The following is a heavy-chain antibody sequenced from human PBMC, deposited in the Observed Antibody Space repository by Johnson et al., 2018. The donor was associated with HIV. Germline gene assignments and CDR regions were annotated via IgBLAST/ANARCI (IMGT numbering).Heavy chain of an antibody. Sequence: QLVESGGGVVQPGRSLRLSCAASGFTFSSHAMHLVRQAPGKGLEWVAFISFDGTSKYYADSVKGRFTISRDNSKNTVYLQMNSLRTEDTAVYYCAKEYFDIWGPGTMVTVSS. J-gene: IGHJ3*02. CDR2: ISFDGTSK. CDR1: GFTFSSHA. CDR3: AKEYFDI. V-gene: IGHV3-30*04.